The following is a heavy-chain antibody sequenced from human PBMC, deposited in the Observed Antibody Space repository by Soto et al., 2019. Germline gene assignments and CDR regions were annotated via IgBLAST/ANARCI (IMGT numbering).Heavy chain of an antibody. CDR1: GGSISSYY. V-gene: IGHV4-59*01. D-gene: IGHD3-22*01. CDR2: IYYSGST. J-gene: IGHJ5*02. Sequence: PSETLSLTCTVSGGSISSYYWSWIRQPPGKGLEWIGYIYYSGSTNYNPSLKSRVTISVDTSKNQFSLKLSSVTAADTAVYYCARVVVTYPKGRQLNNWFDPWGQGTLVTVSS. CDR3: ARVVVTYPKGRQLNNWFDP.